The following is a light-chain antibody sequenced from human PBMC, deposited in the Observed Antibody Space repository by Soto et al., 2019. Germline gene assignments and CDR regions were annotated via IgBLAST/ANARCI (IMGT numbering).Light chain of an antibody. CDR3: SSYTRGSTLV. CDR1: SSDVGGYNY. J-gene: IGLJ3*02. CDR2: EVS. V-gene: IGLV2-14*01. Sequence: QAVVTQPASVSGSPGQSITISCTGTSSDVGGYNYVSWYQQHPDKAPKLMIYEVSNRPSGVSNRFSGSKSGNTASLTISGLQSEDEGNYYCSSYTRGSTLVFGGGTKLTVL.